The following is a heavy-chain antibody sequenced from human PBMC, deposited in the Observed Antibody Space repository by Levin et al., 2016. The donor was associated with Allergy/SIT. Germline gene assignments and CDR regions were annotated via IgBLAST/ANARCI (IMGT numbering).Heavy chain of an antibody. Sequence: WIRQPPGKGLEWVSAISGSGGSTYYADSVKGRFTISRDNSKNTLYLQMNSLRAEDTAVYYCAKDATLAAAGYNYYYYGMDVWGQGTTVTVSS. CDR3: AKDATLAAAGYNYYYYGMDV. CDR2: ISGSGGST. D-gene: IGHD6-13*01. V-gene: IGHV3-23*01. J-gene: IGHJ6*02.